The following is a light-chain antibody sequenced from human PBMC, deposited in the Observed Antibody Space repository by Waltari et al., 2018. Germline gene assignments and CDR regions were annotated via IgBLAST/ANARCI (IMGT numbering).Light chain of an antibody. CDR2: RND. Sequence: QSVLTQPPPASGTPGQRVTISCSGTSSNLGNNVVNWYQQVPGTAPKLLIHRNDLRPSGVPDRFSASKSGTSASLAISGLQSEDEAEYYCASWDDSLNGHWVFGGGTMVTVL. J-gene: IGLJ3*02. CDR1: SSNLGNNV. CDR3: ASWDDSLNGHWV. V-gene: IGLV1-44*01.